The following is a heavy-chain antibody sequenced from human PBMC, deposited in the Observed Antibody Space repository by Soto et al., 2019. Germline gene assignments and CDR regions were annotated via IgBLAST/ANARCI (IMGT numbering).Heavy chain of an antibody. CDR2: IGTAGDT. J-gene: IGHJ6*02. CDR1: GFTVSSNY. V-gene: IGHV3-13*01. D-gene: IGHD5-18*01. CDR3: ARAELWLGSYYYYGMDV. Sequence: EVQLVETGGGLIQPGGSLRLSCAASGFTVSSNYMSWVRQAPGKGLEWVSAIGTAGDTYYPGSVKGRFTISRENAKNSLYLQMNSLRAGDTAVYYCARAELWLGSYYYYGMDVWGQGTTVTVSS.